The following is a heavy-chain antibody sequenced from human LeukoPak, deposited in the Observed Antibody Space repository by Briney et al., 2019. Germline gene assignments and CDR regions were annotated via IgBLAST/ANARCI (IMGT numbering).Heavy chain of an antibody. CDR2: ISDSGSPI. CDR1: GFTFSRYS. Sequence: GGSLRLSCAASGFTFSRYSMNWVRQAPGKGLEWVSYISDSGSPIYYADSVKGRFTISRDNAKNSLYLQMNSLRAEDTAVYYCARDGCSTTRCYDYWGQGTLVTVSS. CDR3: ARDGCSTTRCYDY. V-gene: IGHV3-48*01. D-gene: IGHD2-2*01. J-gene: IGHJ4*02.